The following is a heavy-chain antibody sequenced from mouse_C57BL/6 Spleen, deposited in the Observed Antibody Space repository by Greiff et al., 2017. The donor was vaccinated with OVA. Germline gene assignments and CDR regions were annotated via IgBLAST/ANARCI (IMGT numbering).Heavy chain of an antibody. D-gene: IGHD2-3*01. J-gene: IGHJ4*01. V-gene: IGHV1-82*01. CDR1: GYAFSSSW. Sequence: QVQLQQSGPELVKPGASVKISCKASGYAFSSSWMNWVKQRPGKGLEWIGRIYPGDGDTNYNGKFKGKATLTADKSSSTAYMQLSSLTSEDSAVYFCARTGYYIAMDYWGQGTSVTVSS. CDR3: ARTGYYIAMDY. CDR2: IYPGDGDT.